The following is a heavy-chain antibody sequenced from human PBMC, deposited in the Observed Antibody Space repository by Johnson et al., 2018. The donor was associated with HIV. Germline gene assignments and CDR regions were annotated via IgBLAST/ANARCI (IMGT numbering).Heavy chain of an antibody. CDR2: ISGSGGST. D-gene: IGHD6-13*01. J-gene: IGHJ3*02. CDR1: GFTFSSYA. CDR3: AREFVGGSSSTVSAFDI. Sequence: VQLVESGGDLVQSGGSLRLSCAASGFTFSSYAMSWVRQAPGKGLEWVSVISGSGGSTYYADSVKGRFTISRDNSKNTLYLQRNSLRAEDTAVYYCAREFVGGSSSTVSAFDIWGQGTMVTVSS. V-gene: IGHV3-23*04.